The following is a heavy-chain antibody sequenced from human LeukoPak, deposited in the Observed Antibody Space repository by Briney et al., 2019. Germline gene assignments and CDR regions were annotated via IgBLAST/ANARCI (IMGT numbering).Heavy chain of an antibody. CDR2: INHSGST. J-gene: IGHJ4*02. CDR3: ARAPYCSSTSCYKGYGEFDY. D-gene: IGHD2-2*02. Sequence: SETLSLTCAAYGGSFSGYYWSWIRQPPGKGLEWIGEINHSGSTNYNPSLKSRVTISVDTSKNQFSLKLSSVTAADTAVYYCARAPYCSSTSCYKGYGEFDYWGQGTLVTVSS. CDR1: GGSFSGYY. V-gene: IGHV4-34*01.